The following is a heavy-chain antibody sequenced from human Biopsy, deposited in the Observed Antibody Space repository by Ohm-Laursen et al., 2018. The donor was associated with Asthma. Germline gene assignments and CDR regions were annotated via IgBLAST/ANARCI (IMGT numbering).Heavy chain of an antibody. J-gene: IGHJ4*02. D-gene: IGHD3-22*01. V-gene: IGHV4-31*03. CDR3: ARAQDYYDSRGYYRSFDY. CDR2: IYYSGST. CDR1: YGYITSGGCY. Sequence: TLSFTCTVSYGYITSGGCYRTWLRQHPGKGLEWIGFIYYSGSTYYNPSLKSRVSISIDTSKNQFSLKLSSVTAADTAVYYCARAQDYYDSRGYYRSFDYWGQGTLVTVSS.